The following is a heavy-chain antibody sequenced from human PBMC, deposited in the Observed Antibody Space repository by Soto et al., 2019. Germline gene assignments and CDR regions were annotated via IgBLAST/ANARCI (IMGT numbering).Heavy chain of an antibody. CDR1: GFTFSSYA. CDR2: ISYDGSNK. D-gene: IGHD6-19*01. J-gene: IGHJ4*02. Sequence: GGSLRLSCAASGFTFSSYAMHWVRQAPGKGLEWVAVISYDGSNKYYADSVKGRFTISRDNSKNTLYLQMNSLRAEDTAVYYCARDSEGIAVAGPAYWGQGTLVTVSS. V-gene: IGHV3-30-3*01. CDR3: ARDSEGIAVAGPAY.